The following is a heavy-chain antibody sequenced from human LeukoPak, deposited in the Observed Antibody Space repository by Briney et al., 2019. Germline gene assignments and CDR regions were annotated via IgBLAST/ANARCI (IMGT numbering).Heavy chain of an antibody. D-gene: IGHD3-3*01. CDR3: VKGGQRYDFWRFDF. J-gene: IGHJ5*01. CDR2: ISGNGGST. Sequence: PGGSLRLSCEASGFSFSIYAMSWVRQAPGKGLEWVSSISGNGGSTYYANSVKGRFTIARYNSKNTLYMEMNSLTEENTALYYCVKGGQRYDFWRFDFWGRGTLVTVSS. CDR1: GFSFSIYA. V-gene: IGHV3-23*01.